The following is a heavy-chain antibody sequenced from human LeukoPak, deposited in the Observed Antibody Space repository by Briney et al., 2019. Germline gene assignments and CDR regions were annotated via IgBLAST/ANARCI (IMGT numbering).Heavy chain of an antibody. J-gene: IGHJ6*02. CDR3: ATDHCTRTNCYEDYYHGMDV. Sequence: ASVKVSCKASEDTFTGYYIHWVRQAPGQGLEWMGWVNPNNGVTEYAQEFQGRVTLTRDTSLSTAYMELSRLRSDDTAVYYCATDHCTRTNCYEDYYHGMDVWGQETTVTVSS. D-gene: IGHD2-2*01. CDR1: EDTFTGYY. V-gene: IGHV1-2*02. CDR2: VNPNNGVT.